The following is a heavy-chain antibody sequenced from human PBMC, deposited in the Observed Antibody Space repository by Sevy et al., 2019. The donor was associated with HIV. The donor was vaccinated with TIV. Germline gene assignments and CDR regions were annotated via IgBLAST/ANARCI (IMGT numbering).Heavy chain of an antibody. CDR2: ISAYNGNT. J-gene: IGHJ4*02. CDR3: ARDREAITMVRGVIIRPSYFDY. D-gene: IGHD3-10*01. Sequence: ASVKVSCKASGYTFTSYGISWVRQAPGQGLEWMGWISAYNGNTNDAQKLQGRVTMTTDTSTSTAYMELRSLRSDDTAVYYCARDREAITMVRGVIIRPSYFDYWGQGTLVTVSS. V-gene: IGHV1-18*01. CDR1: GYTFTSYG.